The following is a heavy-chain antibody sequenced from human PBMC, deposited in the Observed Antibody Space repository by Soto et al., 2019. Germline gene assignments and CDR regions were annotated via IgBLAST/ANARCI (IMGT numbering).Heavy chain of an antibody. Sequence: GGSLRLSCAASGFTFSSYAMHWVRQTPGKGLEWVAVISYDGSNKYYADSVKGRFTISRDNSKNTLYLQMNSLRAEDTAVYYCARVGSDTDMAYYNDYGLDVWGQGTTVTVSS. D-gene: IGHD5-18*01. V-gene: IGHV3-30-3*01. J-gene: IGHJ6*02. CDR1: GFTFSSYA. CDR2: ISYDGSNK. CDR3: ARVGSDTDMAYYNDYGLDV.